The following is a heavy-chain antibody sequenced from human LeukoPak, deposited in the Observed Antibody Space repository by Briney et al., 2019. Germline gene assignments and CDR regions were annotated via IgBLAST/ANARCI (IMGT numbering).Heavy chain of an antibody. CDR2: MWSDGSKK. Sequence: GGSLRLSCAASGFTFSSYGMHWVRQAPGKGLEWVAVMWSDGSKKYYADSVKGRFTISRDNSKKTLSLQMNSLRVEDTAVYYCARETRGEYSAYDWRSTESFQHWGQGTLVTVSS. CDR1: GFTFSSYG. D-gene: IGHD5-12*01. J-gene: IGHJ1*01. CDR3: ARETRGEYSAYDWRSTESFQH. V-gene: IGHV3-33*08.